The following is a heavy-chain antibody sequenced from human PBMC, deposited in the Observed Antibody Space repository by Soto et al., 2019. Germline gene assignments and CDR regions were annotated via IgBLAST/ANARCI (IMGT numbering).Heavy chain of an antibody. Sequence: ASVKGDCKVSGYSLTEVSMHWVLHTTGKGLEWMGGFDPEDGETIYAQKFQGRVTMTEDTSTDTAYMELSSLRSEDTAVYYCATLNGSYSSNWFDPWGQGTLVTVSS. CDR3: ATLNGSYSSNWFDP. J-gene: IGHJ5*02. V-gene: IGHV1-24*01. D-gene: IGHD1-26*01. CDR2: FDPEDGET. CDR1: GYSLTEVS.